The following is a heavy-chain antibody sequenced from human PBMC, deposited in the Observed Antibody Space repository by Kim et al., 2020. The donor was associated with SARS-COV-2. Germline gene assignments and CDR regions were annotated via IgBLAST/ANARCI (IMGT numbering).Heavy chain of an antibody. Sequence: SETLSLTSTVSGGSISSYYWSWIRQPPGKGLEWIGYIYYSGSTNYNPSLKSRVTISVDTSKNQFSLKLSSVTAADTAVYYCARHSFGAGFDYWGQGTLVTVSS. J-gene: IGHJ4*02. CDR3: ARHSFGAGFDY. CDR2: IYYSGST. V-gene: IGHV4-59*08. CDR1: GGSISSYY. D-gene: IGHD3-10*01.